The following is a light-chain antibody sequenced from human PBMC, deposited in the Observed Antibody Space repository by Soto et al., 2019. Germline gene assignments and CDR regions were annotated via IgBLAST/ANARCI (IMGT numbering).Light chain of an antibody. CDR3: QSYDSSLSGSV. V-gene: IGLV1-40*01. CDR2: GNS. CDR1: SSNIGAGYV. J-gene: IGLJ2*01. Sequence: QSVLTQPPSVSGAPGQRVTISCTGSSSNIGAGYVVHWYQQLPGTAPKLLIYGNSNRPSGVPDRFSGSKSGTSASLAITGLQAEDVADYYCQSYDSSLSGSVFGGGTKLTVL.